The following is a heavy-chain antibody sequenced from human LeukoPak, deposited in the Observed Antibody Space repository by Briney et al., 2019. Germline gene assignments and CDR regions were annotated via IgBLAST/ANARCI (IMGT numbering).Heavy chain of an antibody. CDR1: GITFSSHA. Sequence: GGSLRLSCAASGITFSSHAMSWVRQAPGKGLEWVSLVSGSGGHTYYGDSVKGRFTISRDNSTNRLYLQMNSLRPEDTAVYYCAKGGAATMRDGYNYYYYYMEVWGRGTTVTVSS. V-gene: IGHV3-23*01. J-gene: IGHJ6*03. D-gene: IGHD5-24*01. CDR2: VSGSGGHT. CDR3: AKGGAATMRDGYNYYYYYMEV.